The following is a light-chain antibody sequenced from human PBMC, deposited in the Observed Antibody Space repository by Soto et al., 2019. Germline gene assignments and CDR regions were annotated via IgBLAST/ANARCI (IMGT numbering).Light chain of an antibody. Sequence: EIVLTQSPGSLSLSPGERATLSCRPSQSIDRSFFAWNQQKPGLAPRHLIYGGSNRATGNPDRFSGSGSGTAFTATISRLEPEDVAVYYCQQYVSSVTFGQGTKVESK. CDR3: QQYVSSVT. J-gene: IGKJ1*01. CDR1: QSIDRSF. V-gene: IGKV3-20*01. CDR2: GGS.